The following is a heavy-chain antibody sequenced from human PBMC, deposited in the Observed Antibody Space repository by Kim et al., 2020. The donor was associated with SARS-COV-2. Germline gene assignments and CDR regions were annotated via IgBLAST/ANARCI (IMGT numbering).Heavy chain of an antibody. J-gene: IGHJ6*02. Sequence: ASVKVSCKASGYTFTSYAMHWVRQAPGQRLEWMGWINAGNGNTKYSQKFQGRVTITRDTSASTAYMELSSLRSEDTAVYYCARDRYFWYNWNYGDYYYYGMDVWGQGTTVTVSS. D-gene: IGHD1-7*01. CDR2: INAGNGNT. V-gene: IGHV1-3*01. CDR1: GYTFTSYA. CDR3: ARDRYFWYNWNYGDYYYYGMDV.